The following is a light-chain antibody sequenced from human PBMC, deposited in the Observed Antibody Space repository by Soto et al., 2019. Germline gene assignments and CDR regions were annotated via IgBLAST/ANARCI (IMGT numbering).Light chain of an antibody. V-gene: IGLV2-14*01. J-gene: IGLJ1*01. CDR2: KVS. Sequence: QSVLTQPASVSGSPGQSITISCTATSSDVGGNKYVSWYQQYPGKVPKLLINKVSNRPSGVSNRFSGSKSGNTASLTISGLLAEDEADYFCTSSTSDSLYVFGTGTKVTVL. CDR1: SSDVGGNKY. CDR3: TSSTSDSLYV.